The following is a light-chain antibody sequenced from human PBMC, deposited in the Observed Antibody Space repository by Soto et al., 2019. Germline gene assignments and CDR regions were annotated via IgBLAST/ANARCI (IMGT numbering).Light chain of an antibody. V-gene: IGKV1-5*03. J-gene: IGKJ1*01. CDR3: QQYNSYSPWT. CDR1: QSISSW. Sequence: DIQMTQSPSTLSASVGDRVTITCRASQSISSWLAWYQQKPGKAPKLLIYKASSLESGVPSRFSGSASRTEFTLSISSLQPNDFANYYCQQYNSYSPWTFGQGTKVEIK. CDR2: KAS.